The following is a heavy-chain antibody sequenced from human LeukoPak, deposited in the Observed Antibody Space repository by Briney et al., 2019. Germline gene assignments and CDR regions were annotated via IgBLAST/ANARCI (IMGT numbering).Heavy chain of an antibody. CDR3: ARAHLWYFDY. V-gene: IGHV4-34*01. D-gene: IGHD3-16*01. Sequence: PSETLSLTCAVYGGSLSGYYWSWIRQPPGKGLEWIGEINHSGSTNYNPSLKSRVTISVDTSKNQFSLKLSSVTAADTAVYYCARAHLWYFDYWGQGTLVTVSS. J-gene: IGHJ4*02. CDR2: INHSGST. CDR1: GGSLSGYY.